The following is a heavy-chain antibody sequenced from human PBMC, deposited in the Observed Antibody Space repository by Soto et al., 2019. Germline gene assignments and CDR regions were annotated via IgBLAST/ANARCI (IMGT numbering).Heavy chain of an antibody. Sequence: GGSLRLSYGSSGFTFSSFAMSWVRQAQGKGLEWVSAISGSGGSTYYADSVKGRFTISRDNSKNTLYLQMNSLRAEDTAVYYCAKDSLEYPDWYFALWGRGTLVTVSS. CDR2: ISGSGGST. CDR3: AKDSLEYPDWYFAL. V-gene: IGHV3-23*01. J-gene: IGHJ2*01. CDR1: GFTFSSFA.